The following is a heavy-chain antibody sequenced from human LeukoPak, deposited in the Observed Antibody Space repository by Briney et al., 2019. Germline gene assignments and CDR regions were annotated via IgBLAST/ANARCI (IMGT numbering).Heavy chain of an antibody. Sequence: GGSLRLSCAASGFTFSSYEVNWVRQAPGKGLEWISYISSSGSTIYYPDSVKGRFTISRDNAQNSLYLQMNSLSDDDTAVYYCARGRPAAGDHFGMDVWGQGTTVTVSS. D-gene: IGHD6-13*01. V-gene: IGHV3-48*03. CDR1: GFTFSSYE. CDR3: ARGRPAAGDHFGMDV. J-gene: IGHJ6*02. CDR2: ISSSGSTI.